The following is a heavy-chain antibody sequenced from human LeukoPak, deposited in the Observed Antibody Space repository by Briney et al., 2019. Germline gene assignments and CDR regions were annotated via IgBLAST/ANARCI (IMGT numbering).Heavy chain of an antibody. J-gene: IGHJ4*02. CDR3: AREQSGSYYY. Sequence: GASVKVSCKVSGYTLTELSMHWVRQAPGKGLEWMGGFDPEDGETIYAQKFQGRVTITADKSTSTAYMELSSLRSEDTAVYYCAREQSGSYYYWGQGTLVTVSS. V-gene: IGHV1-24*01. CDR2: FDPEDGET. D-gene: IGHD1-26*01. CDR1: GYTLTELS.